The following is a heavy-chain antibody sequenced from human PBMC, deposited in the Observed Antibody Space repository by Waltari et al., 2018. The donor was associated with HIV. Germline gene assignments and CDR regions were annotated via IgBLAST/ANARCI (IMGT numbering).Heavy chain of an antibody. J-gene: IGHJ3*02. D-gene: IGHD6-6*01. Sequence: EVQLVESGGGLIQPGGSLRLSCAASGFTVSSNYMSWVRQAPGKGLEWASVIYSGGTTYYADSVKGRFTVSRDNSKNTLYLQMNSLRAEDTAVYYCASEYSSSWYAFDIWGQGTMVTVSS. CDR2: IYSGGTT. CDR1: GFTVSSNY. V-gene: IGHV3-53*01. CDR3: ASEYSSSWYAFDI.